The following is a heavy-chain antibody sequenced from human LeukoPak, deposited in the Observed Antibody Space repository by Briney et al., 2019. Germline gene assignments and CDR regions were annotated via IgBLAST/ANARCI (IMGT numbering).Heavy chain of an antibody. CDR2: ISSSSSYI. CDR3: ARERYSRSSYDAFDM. Sequence: GGSLRLPCAASAFTFSSYSMNWVRQAPGKGLESVSSISSSSSYIYYADSVKGRFTISRDNAKNSLSLQMSSLRAEDTAVYYCARERYSRSSYDAFDMWGQGTMVTVSS. V-gene: IGHV3-21*01. CDR1: AFTFSSYS. J-gene: IGHJ3*02. D-gene: IGHD6-6*01.